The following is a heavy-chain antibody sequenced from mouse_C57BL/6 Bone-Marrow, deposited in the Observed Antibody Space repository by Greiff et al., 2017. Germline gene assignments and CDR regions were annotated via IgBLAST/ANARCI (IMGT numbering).Heavy chain of an antibody. Sequence: EVKLVESGPGLATPSQPLSITCSVTGYSITSDYWNWIRKFPGNKLEYMGYISYSGSTYYNPSLKRRISITVDTSKKQYYQQMNSVTTEDTSTYYCARMYYYGRSPDIDDWGQGTTRTVSS. V-gene: IGHV3-8*01. D-gene: IGHD1-1*01. CDR1: GYSITSDY. J-gene: IGHJ2*01. CDR3: ARMYYYGRSPDIDD. CDR2: ISYSGST.